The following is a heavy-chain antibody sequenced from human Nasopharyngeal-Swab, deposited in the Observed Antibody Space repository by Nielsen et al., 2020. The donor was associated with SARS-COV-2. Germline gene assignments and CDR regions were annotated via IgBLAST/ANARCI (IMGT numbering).Heavy chain of an antibody. CDR3: ARMGTYYYDLLYGMYV. CDR2: IWYDGSNK. V-gene: IGHV3-33*01. D-gene: IGHD3-22*01. Sequence: WIRQPPGKGLEWVAVIWYDGSNKYYADSVKGRFTISRDNSKNTLYLQMNSLRAEDTAVYYCARMGTYYYDLLYGMYVWGQGTTVTVSS. J-gene: IGHJ6*02.